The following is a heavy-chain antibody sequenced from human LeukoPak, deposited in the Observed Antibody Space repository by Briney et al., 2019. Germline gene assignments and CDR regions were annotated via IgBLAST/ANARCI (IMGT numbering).Heavy chain of an antibody. CDR3: AREQYYGSGSYYWYYFDY. D-gene: IGHD3-10*01. CDR1: GGSISSYY. J-gene: IGHJ4*02. V-gene: IGHV4-4*07. CDR2: IYTSGST. Sequence: SETLSLTCTVSGGSISSYYWSWIRQPAGKGLEWIGRIYTSGSTNYNPSLKSRVTMSVDTSKNQFSLKLSSVTAADTAVYYCAREQYYGSGSYYWYYFDYWGQGTLVTVSS.